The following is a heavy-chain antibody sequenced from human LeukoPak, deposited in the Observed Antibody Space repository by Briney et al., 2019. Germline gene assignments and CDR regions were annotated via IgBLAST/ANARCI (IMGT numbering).Heavy chain of an antibody. V-gene: IGHV5-51*01. J-gene: IGHJ4*02. CDR1: GYTFTTYW. Sequence: GESLKISCKGSGYTFTTYWIGWVRQMPGKGPEWMGIIYPGDSDPRYSPSFQGQVTISADTSISTAYLQWSSLKASDSAMYYCVRHGLGSSWFGFDYWGQGTLVTVSS. CDR2: IYPGDSDP. D-gene: IGHD6-13*01. CDR3: VRHGLGSSWFGFDY.